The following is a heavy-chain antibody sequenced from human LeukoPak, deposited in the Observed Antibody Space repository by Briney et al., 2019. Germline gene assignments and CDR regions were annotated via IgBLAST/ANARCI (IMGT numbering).Heavy chain of an antibody. V-gene: IGHV4-59*01. J-gene: IGHJ4*02. CDR3: AREGGDYNFDY. Sequence: SETLSLTCTVSGGSISSYYWSWIRQPPGKGLEWLGYIYYSGSTNYNPSLKSRVTISVDTSKNQFSLKLSSVTAADTAVYYCAREGGDYNFDYWGQGTLVTVSS. CDR1: GGSISSYY. D-gene: IGHD4-17*01. CDR2: IYYSGST.